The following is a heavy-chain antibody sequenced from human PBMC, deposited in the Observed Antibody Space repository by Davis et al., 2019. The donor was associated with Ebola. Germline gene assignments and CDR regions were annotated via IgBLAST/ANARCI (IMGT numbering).Heavy chain of an antibody. CDR3: VRDLYGFDY. J-gene: IGHJ4*02. CDR2: VNLDGRKT. Sequence: GESLKISCAASGFTFSSYWMHWVRQAPGKGLVWVSRVNLDGRKTTYADSVKGRFTISRDNAKNTLYLQMSSLRTEDTAVYYCVRDLYGFDYWGQGTLVTVSS. D-gene: IGHD2-8*01. V-gene: IGHV3-74*01. CDR1: GFTFSSYW.